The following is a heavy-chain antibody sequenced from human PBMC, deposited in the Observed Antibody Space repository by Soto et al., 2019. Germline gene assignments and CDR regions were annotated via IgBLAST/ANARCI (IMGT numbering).Heavy chain of an antibody. V-gene: IGHV1-69*01. Sequence: QVQLVQSGAEVRKPGSSVKVSCKASGGTFSSYAISWVRQAPGQGLEWMGGIIPLFGTPSYAQKFQGRVTITADESTTTASRELSSLRSEDTAVYYCARNLVRGGSDSLGLNYFDYWGQGTLVTVSS. J-gene: IGHJ4*02. CDR2: IIPLFGTP. CDR3: ARNLVRGGSDSLGLNYFDY. CDR1: GGTFSSYA. D-gene: IGHD2-21*02.